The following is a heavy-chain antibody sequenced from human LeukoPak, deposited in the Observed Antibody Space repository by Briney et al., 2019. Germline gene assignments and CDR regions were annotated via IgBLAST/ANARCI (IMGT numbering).Heavy chain of an antibody. Sequence: GGSLRLSCAASGFTFSSYSMNWVRQAPGKGLEWVSYISSHKTYIYYADSVKDRFTISRDNAKSSLYLQVNSLRAGDTAVYYCAGIGVAGQFDYWGQGTLVTVSS. CDR2: ISSHKTYI. CDR1: GFTFSSYS. D-gene: IGHD6-19*01. CDR3: AGIGVAGQFDY. V-gene: IGHV3-21*01. J-gene: IGHJ4*02.